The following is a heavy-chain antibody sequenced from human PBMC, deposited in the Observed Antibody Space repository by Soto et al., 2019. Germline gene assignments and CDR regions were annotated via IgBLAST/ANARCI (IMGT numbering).Heavy chain of an antibody. CDR1: GFTFSSYA. D-gene: IGHD4-17*01. CDR2: ISGSGGST. Sequence: PGGSLRLSCAASGFTFSSYAMSWVRQAPGKGLEWVSAISGSGGSTYYADSVKGRFTIPRDNSKNTLYLQMNSLRAEDTAVYYCAKESNLMTTLDYFDYWGQGTLVTVSS. V-gene: IGHV3-23*01. J-gene: IGHJ4*02. CDR3: AKESNLMTTLDYFDY.